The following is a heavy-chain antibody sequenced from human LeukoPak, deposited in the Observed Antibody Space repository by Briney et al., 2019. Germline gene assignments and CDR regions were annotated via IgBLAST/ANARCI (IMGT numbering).Heavy chain of an antibody. J-gene: IGHJ4*02. D-gene: IGHD4-17*01. CDR3: AKSSSVTTGSPTDY. Sequence: RPGGCLRLSCAVSGFTFRSSAMSWVRQAPGKGLECVSAISGGGGSTYYANSVKGRFTISRDNSKNTLYPQMTRLRAEDTAVYYCAKSSSVTTGSPTDYWGQGTLVTVSS. CDR2: ISGGGGST. V-gene: IGHV3-23*01. CDR1: GFTFRSSA.